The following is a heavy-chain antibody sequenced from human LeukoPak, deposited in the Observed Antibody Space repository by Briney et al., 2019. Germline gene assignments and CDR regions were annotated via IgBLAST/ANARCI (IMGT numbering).Heavy chain of an antibody. CDR1: GYTFTSYG. Sequence: PPASVKVSCKASGYTFTSYGINWVRQAPGQGLEWMGWISAKNGNANYAQNLQGRVTMTTDTSTRTAYMELRSLRFDDTAVYYCARGGSVKGIDYWGQGTLVTVSS. CDR3: ARGGSVKGIDY. V-gene: IGHV1-18*01. J-gene: IGHJ4*02. CDR2: ISAKNGNA.